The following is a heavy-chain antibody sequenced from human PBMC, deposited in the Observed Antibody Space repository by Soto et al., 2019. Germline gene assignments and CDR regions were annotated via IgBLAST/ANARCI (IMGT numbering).Heavy chain of an antibody. D-gene: IGHD6-19*01. CDR2: IDDSGKV. J-gene: IGHJ4*02. V-gene: IGHV4-39*02. CDR1: GGSISCSPYH. Sequence: PSETLSLTCSVSGGSISCSPYHWGWIRHPPGKGLEWIGSIDDSGKVYYNPSLTGRATLFVDTSRNRFSLNLDSVTAADTAVYYCAIPPPIEVAGPDYWGQGTLVTVSS. CDR3: AIPPPIEVAGPDY.